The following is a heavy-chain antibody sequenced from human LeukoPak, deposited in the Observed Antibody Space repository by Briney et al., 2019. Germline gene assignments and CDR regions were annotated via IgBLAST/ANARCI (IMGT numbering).Heavy chain of an antibody. J-gene: IGHJ4*02. Sequence: SVKVSCKVSGVTFRSYAISWVRQAPGQGLEWMGRIIPIFGTANYAQRFQGRLTITTDDSTSTAYMDLSSLRSEDTAVYYCARTDLELGDFDYWGQGTLVTVSS. CDR1: GVTFRSYA. CDR3: ARTDLELGDFDY. V-gene: IGHV1-69*05. CDR2: IIPIFGTA. D-gene: IGHD1-7*01.